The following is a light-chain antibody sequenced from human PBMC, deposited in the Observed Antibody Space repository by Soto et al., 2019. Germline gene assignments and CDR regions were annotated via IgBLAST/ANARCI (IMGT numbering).Light chain of an antibody. CDR1: QSVGRK. J-gene: IGKJ1*01. V-gene: IGKV3-15*01. CDR3: QQSDIWPPWT. CDR2: DAS. Sequence: EIEMTQSPATLSMSPGERATLSCRSSQSVGRKLAWYQQKPGQAPRLLIYDASNRAMGVPARFSGSGSGTDFTLTSSSVQSEDVAVYHCQQSDIWPPWTFGQGTKVEI.